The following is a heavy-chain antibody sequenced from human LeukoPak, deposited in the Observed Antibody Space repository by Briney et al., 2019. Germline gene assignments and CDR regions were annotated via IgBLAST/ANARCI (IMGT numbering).Heavy chain of an antibody. CDR1: GGTFSSYA. D-gene: IGHD3-3*01. CDR2: IIPIFGTA. V-gene: IGHV1-69*13. CDR3: AKKYWGYDFWSDPAGYWYFDL. J-gene: IGHJ2*01. Sequence: ASVKVSCKASGGTFSSYAISWVRQAPGQGLEWMGGIIPIFGTANYAQKFQGRVTITADESTSTAYMELSSLRSEDTAVYYCAKKYWGYDFWSDPAGYWYFDLWGRGTLVTVSS.